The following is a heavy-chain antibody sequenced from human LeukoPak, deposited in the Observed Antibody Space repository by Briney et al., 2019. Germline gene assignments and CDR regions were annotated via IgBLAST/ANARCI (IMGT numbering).Heavy chain of an antibody. Sequence: SQTLSLTCTVSGGSISSGDYYWSWIRQPPGKGLEWIGYIYYSGSTYYNPSLKSRVSVSVDTSKNQFSLKVTSVTAADTAVYYCARVGCSGGSCSLGFDYWGQGTLVTVSS. CDR1: GGSISSGDYY. CDR2: IYYSGST. D-gene: IGHD2-15*01. J-gene: IGHJ4*02. CDR3: ARVGCSGGSCSLGFDY. V-gene: IGHV4-30-4*01.